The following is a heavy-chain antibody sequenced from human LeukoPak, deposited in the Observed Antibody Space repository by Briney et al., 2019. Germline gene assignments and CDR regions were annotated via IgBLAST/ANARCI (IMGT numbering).Heavy chain of an antibody. D-gene: IGHD6-13*01. J-gene: IGHJ4*02. V-gene: IGHV3-23*01. CDR2: IGVSGATT. CDR1: GFTFSSYA. Sequence: GGSLRLSCAASGFTFSSYAMSWVRQAPAKGLERLSGIGVSGATTYYADSVKGRFTISRDNSKNTLYLQMNSLRGEDTAVYYCAKDVQRFSSSWYYFDSWGQGTLVTVSS. CDR3: AKDVQRFSSSWYYFDS.